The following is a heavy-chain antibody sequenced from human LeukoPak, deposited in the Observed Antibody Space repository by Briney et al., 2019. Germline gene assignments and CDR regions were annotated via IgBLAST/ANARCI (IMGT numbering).Heavy chain of an antibody. Sequence: GGSLRLSCAASGFTFSDYYMSWIRQAPGKGLELVSYISSSGSTIYYADSVKGRFTISRDNAKNSLYLQMNSLRAEDTAAYYCAFQAQKRVPFWFDPWGQGTLVTVSS. CDR2: ISSSGSTI. CDR1: GFTFSDYY. D-gene: IGHD1-1*01. V-gene: IGHV3-11*01. J-gene: IGHJ5*02. CDR3: AFQAQKRVPFWFDP.